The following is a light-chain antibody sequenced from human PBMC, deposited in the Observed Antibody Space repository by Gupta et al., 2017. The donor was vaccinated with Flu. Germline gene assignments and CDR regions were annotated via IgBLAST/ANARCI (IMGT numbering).Light chain of an antibody. CDR1: QSVSSY. J-gene: IGKJ4*01. CDR3: QQSSITPLT. CDR2: AVS. V-gene: IGKV1-39*01. Sequence: PSSLSASVGDRVTITCRASQSVSSYLNWYQQKPGKAPKLLIYAVSSFQSGVPSRFSGSGSGTDFTLTISSLQPEDFATYYCQQSSITPLTFGGGTNVEIK.